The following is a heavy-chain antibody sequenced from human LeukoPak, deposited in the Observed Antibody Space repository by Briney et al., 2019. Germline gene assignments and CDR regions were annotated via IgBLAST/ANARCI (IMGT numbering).Heavy chain of an antibody. D-gene: IGHD3-10*01. CDR3: ARHELDAFDI. V-gene: IGHV4-39*01. CDR1: GGSISSSSYY. J-gene: IGHJ3*02. Sequence: PSGTLSLTCTVSGGSISSSSYYWGWIRQPPGKGLEWIGSIYYSGSTHYNPSLKSRVTISVDTSKNQFSLKLSSVTAADTAVYYCARHELDAFDIWGQGTMVTVSS. CDR2: IYYSGST.